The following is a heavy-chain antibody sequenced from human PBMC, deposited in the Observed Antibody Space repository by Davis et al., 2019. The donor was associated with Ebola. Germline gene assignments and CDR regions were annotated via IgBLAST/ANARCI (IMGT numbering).Heavy chain of an antibody. Sequence: MPSETLSLTCTVSGGSISSSSYYWGWIRQPPGKGLEWIGSIYYSGSTYYNPSLKSRVTISVDTSKNQFSLKLSSVTAADTAVYYWARHEYSSSRTDFDYWGQGTLVTVSS. CDR1: GGSISSSSYY. D-gene: IGHD6-6*01. V-gene: IGHV4-39*01. CDR3: ARHEYSSSRTDFDY. CDR2: IYYSGST. J-gene: IGHJ4*02.